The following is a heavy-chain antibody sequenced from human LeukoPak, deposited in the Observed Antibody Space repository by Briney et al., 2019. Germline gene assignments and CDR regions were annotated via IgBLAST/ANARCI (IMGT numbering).Heavy chain of an antibody. V-gene: IGHV3-23*01. CDR2: TSHSGAT. CDR3: ARRSHASPAGYSPFFDS. D-gene: IGHD6-13*01. Sequence: GGSLRLSCAGSGFPFSSYTINWVRQGPGKGMEWASTTSHSGATYYADSVKGRFTISRDNSKNTVFLQMNSLRAEDTALYFCARRSHASPAGYSPFFDSWGQGTLVTVSS. J-gene: IGHJ4*02. CDR1: GFPFSSYT.